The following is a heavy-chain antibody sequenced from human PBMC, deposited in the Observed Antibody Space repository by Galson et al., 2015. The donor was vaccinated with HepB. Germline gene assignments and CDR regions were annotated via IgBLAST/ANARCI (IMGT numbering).Heavy chain of an antibody. J-gene: IGHJ4*02. CDR2: IKSKTDGGTT. CDR1: GFTFSNAW. D-gene: IGHD2-2*01. V-gene: IGHV3-15*01. CDR3: TARGLGYCSSTEFCVIDY. Sequence: SLRLSCAASGFTFSNAWMSWVRQAPGKGLEWVGRIKSKTDGGTTDYAAPVKGRFTISRDDSKNTLYLQMNSLKTEDTAVYYCTARGLGYCSSTEFCVIDYWGQGTLVTVSS.